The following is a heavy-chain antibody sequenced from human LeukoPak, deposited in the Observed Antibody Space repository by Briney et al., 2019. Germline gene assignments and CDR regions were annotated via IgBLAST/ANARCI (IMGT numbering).Heavy chain of an antibody. CDR1: GYTFTSYG. CDR2: ISAYNGNT. Sequence: GASVKVSCKASGYTFTSYGISWVQQAPGQGLEWMGWISAYNGNTNYAQKLQGRVTMTTDTSTSTAYMELRSLRSDDTAVYYCARDSVWHYYDSSGYYPFDYWGQGTLVTVSS. V-gene: IGHV1-18*01. J-gene: IGHJ4*02. D-gene: IGHD3-22*01. CDR3: ARDSVWHYYDSSGYYPFDY.